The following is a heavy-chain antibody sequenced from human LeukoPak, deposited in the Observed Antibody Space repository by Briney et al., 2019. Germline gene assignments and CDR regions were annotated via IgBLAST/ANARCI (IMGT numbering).Heavy chain of an antibody. J-gene: IGHJ4*02. D-gene: IGHD3-22*01. CDR2: ISSSSSYK. CDR1: GFSFSSYT. CDR3: ARDLFYYDSSGYSAGY. V-gene: IGHV3-21*01. Sequence: PGGSLRLSCAASGFSFSSYTMNWVRQAPGKGLEWVSSISSSSSYKYYADSVKGRFTISRDNAKNSLYLQMNSLRAEDTAVYYCARDLFYYDSSGYSAGYWGQGTLVTVSS.